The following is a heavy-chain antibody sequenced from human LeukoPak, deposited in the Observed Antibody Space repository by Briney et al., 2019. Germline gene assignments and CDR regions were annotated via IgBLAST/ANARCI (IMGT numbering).Heavy chain of an antibody. CDR2: ISGSGDGT. CDR1: GFTFSRYD. V-gene: IGHV3-23*01. Sequence: GGSLRLSCTASGFTFSRYDMSWVRQAPGKGLEWVSAISGSGDGTNYADSVKGRFTISRDNSKNILDFQMNSLRAEDTAVYYCARDIRTTVVFGLWGRGTLVTVSS. J-gene: IGHJ2*01. CDR3: ARDIRTTVVFGL. D-gene: IGHD4-17*01.